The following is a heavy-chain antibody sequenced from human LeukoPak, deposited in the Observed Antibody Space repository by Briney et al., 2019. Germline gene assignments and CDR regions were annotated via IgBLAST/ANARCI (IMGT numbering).Heavy chain of an antibody. V-gene: IGHV3-15*01. CDR1: GFTFSDYY. CDR3: TTDRSLLWFGEGFDP. CDR2: IKSKTDGGTT. Sequence: PGGSLRLSCAASGFTFSDYYMSWIRQAPGKGLEWVGRIKSKTDGGTTDYAAPVKGRFTISRDDSKNTLYLQMNSLKTEDTAVYYCTTDRSLLWFGEGFDPWGQGTLVTVSS. J-gene: IGHJ5*02. D-gene: IGHD3-10*01.